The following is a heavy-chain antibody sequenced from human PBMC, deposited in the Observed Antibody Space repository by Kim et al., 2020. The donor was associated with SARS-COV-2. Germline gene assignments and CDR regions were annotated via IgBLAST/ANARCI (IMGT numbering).Heavy chain of an antibody. CDR1: GGSISSSSYY. J-gene: IGHJ3*02. CDR2: IYYSGST. CDR3: ARWYYDSSGPPRNAFDI. Sequence: SETLSLTCTVSGGSISSSSYYWGWIRQPPGKGLEWIGSIYYSGSTYYNPSLKSRVTISVDTSKNQFSLKLSSVTAADTAVYYCARWYYDSSGPPRNAFDIWGQGTMVTVSS. D-gene: IGHD3-22*01. V-gene: IGHV4-39*01.